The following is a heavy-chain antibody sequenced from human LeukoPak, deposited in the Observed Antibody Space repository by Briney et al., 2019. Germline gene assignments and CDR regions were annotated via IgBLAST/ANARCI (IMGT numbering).Heavy chain of an antibody. CDR1: GGSISSYY. CDR3: AREKGSSGWRLHDAFDI. J-gene: IGHJ3*02. V-gene: IGHV4-59*01. CDR2: IYYSGST. Sequence: SETLSLTCTVSGGSISSYYWSWIRQPSGKRLEWIGYIYYSGSTNYNPSLKSRVTISVDTSKNQFSLKLSSVTAADTAVYYCAREKGSSGWRLHDAFDIWGQGTMVTVSS. D-gene: IGHD6-19*01.